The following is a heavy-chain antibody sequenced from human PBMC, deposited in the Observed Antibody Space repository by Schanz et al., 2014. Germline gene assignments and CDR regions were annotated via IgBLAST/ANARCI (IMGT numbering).Heavy chain of an antibody. CDR3: AKDSRGSSFDMDV. J-gene: IGHJ6*02. D-gene: IGHD1-26*01. CDR1: GFSFDDYT. Sequence: EVQLVESGGVVAQPGGSLRLSCAASGFSFDDYTMHWVRQAPGKGLEWVSLIDRDGGHTYYADSVKGRFTISRDNSKNSLYLQMTRLRTEDTALYYCAKDSRGSSFDMDVWGQGTTVTVSS. CDR2: IDRDGGHT. V-gene: IGHV3-43*01.